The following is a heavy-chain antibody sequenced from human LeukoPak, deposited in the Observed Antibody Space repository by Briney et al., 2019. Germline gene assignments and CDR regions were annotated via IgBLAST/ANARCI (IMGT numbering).Heavy chain of an antibody. D-gene: IGHD2-2*02. CDR2: INPSGGST. Sequence: ASVKVSCKASGYTFTSYYMHWVRQAPGQGLEWMGIINPSGGSTSYEQKFQGRVTMTRDMSTSTVYMELSSLRSEDTAVYYCARDPVPAAIGAYYFDYWGQGTLVTVSS. V-gene: IGHV1-46*01. CDR1: GYTFTSYY. J-gene: IGHJ4*02. CDR3: ARDPVPAAIGAYYFDY.